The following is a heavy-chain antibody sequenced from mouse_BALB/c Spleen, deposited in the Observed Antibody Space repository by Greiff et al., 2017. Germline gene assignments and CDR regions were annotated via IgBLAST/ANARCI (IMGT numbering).Heavy chain of an antibody. Sequence: DVQLVESGGGLVKPGGSLKLSCAASGFTFSDYYMYWVRQTPEKRLEWVATISDGGSYTYYPDSVKGRFTISRDNAKNNLYLQMSSLKSEDTAMYYCARAQYDYEGSSYAMDYWGQGTSVTVSS. V-gene: IGHV5-4*02. D-gene: IGHD2-4*01. J-gene: IGHJ4*01. CDR1: GFTFSDYY. CDR3: ARAQYDYEGSSYAMDY. CDR2: ISDGGSYT.